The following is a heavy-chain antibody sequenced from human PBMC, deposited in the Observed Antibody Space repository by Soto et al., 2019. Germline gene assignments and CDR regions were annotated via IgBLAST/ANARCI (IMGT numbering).Heavy chain of an antibody. V-gene: IGHV3-21*06. CDR2: ISSTTNYI. J-gene: IGHJ4*02. Sequence: PGGSLRLSCAASWFTFTSYSMNWVRQAPGKGLEWVSSISSTTNYIYYGDSMKGRFTISRDNAKNSLYLEMNSLRAEDTAVYYCARESQDLTSNFDYWGQGTMVTVSS. CDR1: WFTFTSYS. CDR3: ARESQDLTSNFDY.